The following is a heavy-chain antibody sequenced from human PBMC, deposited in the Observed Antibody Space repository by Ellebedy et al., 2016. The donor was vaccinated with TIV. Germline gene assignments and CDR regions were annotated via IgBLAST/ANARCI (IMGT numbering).Heavy chain of an antibody. V-gene: IGHV3-66*01. CDR2: IYSGGST. D-gene: IGHD6-13*01. CDR1: GFTVSSNY. CDR3: ARARRTGYSSSCYFDY. J-gene: IGHJ4*02. Sequence: GGSLRLXCAASGFTVSSNYMSWVRQAPGKGLEWVSVIYSGGSTYYADSVKGRFTISRDNSKNTLYLQMNSLRAEDTAVYYCARARRTGYSSSCYFDYWGQGTLVTVSS.